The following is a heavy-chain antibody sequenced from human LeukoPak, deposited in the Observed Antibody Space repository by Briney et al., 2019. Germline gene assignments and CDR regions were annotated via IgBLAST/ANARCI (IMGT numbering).Heavy chain of an antibody. CDR3: ARGRRIAAAGLYYFDY. D-gene: IGHD6-13*01. Sequence: GGSLRLSCAASGLTFSSYSIDWVRQAPGKGLEWVSSISSSSSYIYYADSVKGRFTISRDNAKNSLYLQMNSLRAEDTAVYYCARGRRIAAAGLYYFDYWGQGTLVTVPS. J-gene: IGHJ4*02. CDR1: GLTFSSYS. V-gene: IGHV3-21*01. CDR2: ISSSSSYI.